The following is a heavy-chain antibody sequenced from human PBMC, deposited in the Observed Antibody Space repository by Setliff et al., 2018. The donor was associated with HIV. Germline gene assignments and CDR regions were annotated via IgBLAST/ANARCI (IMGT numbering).Heavy chain of an antibody. CDR3: ARRVVHTSPSDPSGLYFDF. D-gene: IGHD2-2*01. CDR1: GGSISSGTNY. V-gene: IGHV4-61*02. CDR2: IYSSGST. Sequence: SETLSLTCSVSGGSISSGTNYWSWIRQPAGKGLEWIGRIYSSGSTNYNPSLKSRVTISLDTSKTQLSLRLNSVTAADTAVYFCARRVVHTSPSDPSGLYFDFWGQGTLVTVSS. J-gene: IGHJ4*02.